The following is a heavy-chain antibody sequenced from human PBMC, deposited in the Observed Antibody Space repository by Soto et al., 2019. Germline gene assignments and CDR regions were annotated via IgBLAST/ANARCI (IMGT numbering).Heavy chain of an antibody. Sequence: QVQLVQSGAEVKKPGASVKVSCKASGYTFTTYDINWVRQAPGQGLEWMGWMNPNSGNTGYALKFQGRVTMTRDNCIGTAYVELSSLRSEDTDVYYCARRFTGYYFGMDVWGQGTTVTVSS. CDR3: ARRFTGYYFGMDV. J-gene: IGHJ6*02. D-gene: IGHD2-8*02. CDR2: MNPNSGNT. CDR1: GYTFTTYD. V-gene: IGHV1-8*01.